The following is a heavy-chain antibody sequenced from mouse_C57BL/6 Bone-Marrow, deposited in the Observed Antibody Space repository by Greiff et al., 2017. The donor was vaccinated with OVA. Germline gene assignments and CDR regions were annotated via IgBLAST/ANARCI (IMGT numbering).Heavy chain of an antibody. CDR1: GYAFSSYW. D-gene: IGHD1-1*02. Sequence: VQLQESGAELVKPGASVKISCKASGYAFSSYWMNWVKQRPGKGLEWIGQIYPGDGDTNYNGKFKGKATFTADKSSSTAYMQLSSLTSEDSAVYFCARRDFYGGYYVDYWGQGTTLTVSS. V-gene: IGHV1-80*01. J-gene: IGHJ2*01. CDR2: IYPGDGDT. CDR3: ARRDFYGGYYVDY.